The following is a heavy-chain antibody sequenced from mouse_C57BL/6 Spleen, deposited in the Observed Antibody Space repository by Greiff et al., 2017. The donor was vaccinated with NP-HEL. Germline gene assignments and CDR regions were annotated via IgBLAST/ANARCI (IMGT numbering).Heavy chain of an antibody. CDR3: ARRPYYYGSSQYYFDY. V-gene: IGHV1-85*01. J-gene: IGHJ2*01. CDR2: IYPRDGST. D-gene: IGHD1-1*01. Sequence: VQLVESGPELVKPGASVKLSCKASGYTFTSYDINWVKQRPGQGLEWIGWIYPRDGSTKYNEKFKGKATLTVDTSSSTAYMELHSLTSEDSAVSFCARRPYYYGSSQYYFDYWGQGTTLTVSS. CDR1: GYTFTSYD.